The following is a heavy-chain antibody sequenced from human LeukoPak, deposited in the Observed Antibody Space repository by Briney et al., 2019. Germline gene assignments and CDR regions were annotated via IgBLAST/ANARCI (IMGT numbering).Heavy chain of an antibody. J-gene: IGHJ5*02. CDR1: GGAISNFH. Sequence: SETLSLTCSISGGAISNFHWSWLRQPPGKGLEWIGYIYYTGSTNYNPSPRSRVTLSLDASRNQFSLRLNTMTAAATAVYYCARGAGWWQSWGRGTLVTVSS. CDR2: IYYTGST. V-gene: IGHV4-59*01. CDR3: ARGAGWWQS. D-gene: IGHD2-15*01.